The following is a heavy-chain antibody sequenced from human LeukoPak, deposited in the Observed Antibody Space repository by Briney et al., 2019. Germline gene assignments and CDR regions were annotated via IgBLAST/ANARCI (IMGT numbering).Heavy chain of an antibody. CDR1: GFTFSTYN. V-gene: IGHV3-21*06. Sequence: GGSLRLSCAASGFTFSTYNMNWVRQAPGKGLEWVSSISSSSSYIYYADSVRGRFTISRDNAKNSLYLQMNNLRPEDTAVYYCAREIFWSGYFSNLHFDYWGQGTLVTVSS. CDR3: AREIFWSGYFSNLHFDY. CDR2: ISSSSSYI. D-gene: IGHD3-3*01. J-gene: IGHJ4*02.